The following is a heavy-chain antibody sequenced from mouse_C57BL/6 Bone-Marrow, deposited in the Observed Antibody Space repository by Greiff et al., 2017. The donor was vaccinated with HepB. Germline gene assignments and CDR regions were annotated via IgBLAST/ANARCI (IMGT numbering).Heavy chain of an antibody. D-gene: IGHD2-3*01. J-gene: IGHJ2*01. CDR1: GFNIKDDY. CDR2: IDPENGDT. Sequence: VHVKQSGAELVRPGASVKLSCTASGFNIKDDYMHWVKQRPEQGLEWIGWIDPENGDTEYASKFQGKATITADTSSNTAYLQLSSLTSEDTAVYYCTGWLPFDYWGQGTTLTVSS. CDR3: TGWLPFDY. V-gene: IGHV14-4*01.